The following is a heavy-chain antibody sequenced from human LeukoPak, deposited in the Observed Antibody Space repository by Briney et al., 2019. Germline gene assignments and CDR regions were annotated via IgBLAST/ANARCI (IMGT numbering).Heavy chain of an antibody. J-gene: IGHJ4*02. D-gene: IGHD6-13*01. CDR3: ARDGSSWPFFDS. CDR2: IYASGST. V-gene: IGHV4-4*07. CDR1: GGSISSYY. Sequence: ASETLSLTCTVSGGSISSYYWSWIRQPAGKGLEWIGRIYASGSTNYNPSLKSRVTMSVDTSKNQFSLKLISVTAADTAVYYCARDGSSWPFFDSWGQGTLVIVSS.